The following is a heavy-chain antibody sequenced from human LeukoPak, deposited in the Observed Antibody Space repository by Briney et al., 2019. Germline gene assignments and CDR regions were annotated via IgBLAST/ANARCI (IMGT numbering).Heavy chain of an antibody. CDR3: VKDGGHWDLDY. CDR2: ISYDGSNK. D-gene: IGHD7-27*01. Sequence: PGGSLRLSCAASGFTFSSYAMHWVRQAPGKGLEWVAVISYDGSNKYYADSVKGRFTISRDNSRNTLYLLMNSLTPDDTAGYYCVKDGGHWDLDYWGQGTQVSVCS. CDR1: GFTFSSYA. V-gene: IGHV3-30-3*02. J-gene: IGHJ4*02.